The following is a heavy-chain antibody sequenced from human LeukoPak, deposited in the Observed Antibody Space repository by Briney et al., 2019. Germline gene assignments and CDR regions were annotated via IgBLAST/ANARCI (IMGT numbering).Heavy chain of an antibody. CDR1: GDSVSNNGVA. Sequence: SQTLSLTFVISGDSVSNNGVAWNWIRQSPSRGLEWLGRTYYGAKRYNEYAVSVKSRITINPDTSKNQFSLQLNSVTPEDTAVYYRSRQAYRAFNIWGQGTMVTVSS. J-gene: IGHJ3*02. CDR3: SRQAYRAFNI. CDR2: TYYGAKRYN. D-gene: IGHD1-14*01. V-gene: IGHV6-1*01.